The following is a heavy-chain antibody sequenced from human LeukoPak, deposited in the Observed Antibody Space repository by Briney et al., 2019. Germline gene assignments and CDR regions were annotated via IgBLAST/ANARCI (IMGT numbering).Heavy chain of an antibody. CDR2: IYYSGST. CDR3: ARGLMTTSYYFDY. J-gene: IGHJ4*02. CDR1: GGSISSGDYY. Sequence: SETLSLTCTVSGGSISSGDYYWSWIRQPPGKGLEWIGYIYYSGSTYYNPSLKSRVTISVDTSKNQFSLKLSSVTAADTAVYYCARGLMTTSYYFDYWGQGTLVTVSS. D-gene: IGHD4-11*01. V-gene: IGHV4-30-4*01.